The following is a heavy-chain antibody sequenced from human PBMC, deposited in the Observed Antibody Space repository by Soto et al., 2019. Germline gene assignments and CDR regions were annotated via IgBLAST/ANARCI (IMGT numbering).Heavy chain of an antibody. Sequence: GGSLRLSCAASGFTFSSYAMSWVRQAPGKGLEWVSAISGSGGSAYYADSVKGRFTISRDNSKNTLYLQMNSLRAEDTAVYYCAKVRFLEWLPDYWGQGPLVTVSS. V-gene: IGHV3-23*01. CDR1: GFTFSSYA. J-gene: IGHJ4*02. CDR3: AKVRFLEWLPDY. D-gene: IGHD3-3*01. CDR2: ISGSGGSA.